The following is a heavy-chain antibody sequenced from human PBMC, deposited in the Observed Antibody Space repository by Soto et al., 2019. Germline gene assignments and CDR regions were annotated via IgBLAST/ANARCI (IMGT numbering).Heavy chain of an antibody. Sequence: QVQLVQSGTEVKKPGASVKVSCKTSGYSFTKYGLHWVRQAPGQRLEWMGWINPGNGDTKYSQKFQGRVTMTAATSASTGYLEMRSLKSDDTAVYYCTIFHSHGMDVWGQGTNVTVSS. CDR1: GYSFTKYG. CDR3: TIFHSHGMDV. J-gene: IGHJ6*02. V-gene: IGHV1-3*01. D-gene: IGHD3-3*01. CDR2: INPGNGDT.